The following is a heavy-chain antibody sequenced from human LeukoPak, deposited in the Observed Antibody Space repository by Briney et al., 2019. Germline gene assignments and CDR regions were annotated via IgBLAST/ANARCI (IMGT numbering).Heavy chain of an antibody. CDR1: GGSISSYY. V-gene: IGHV4-59*01. J-gene: IGHJ4*02. D-gene: IGHD3-22*01. CDR2: IYYSGST. CDR3: ARDLKPYYDSSGYYDY. Sequence: SETLSLTCTVSGGSISSYYWSWIRQPPGKGLEWIGYIYYSGSTNYNPSLKSRVTISVDTSKNQFSLKLSSVTAADTAVYYCARDLKPYYDSSGYYDYWGQGTLVTVSS.